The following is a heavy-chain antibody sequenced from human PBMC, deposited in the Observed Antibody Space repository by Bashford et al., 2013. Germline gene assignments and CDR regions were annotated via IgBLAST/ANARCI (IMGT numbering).Heavy chain of an antibody. Sequence: VRQPPGKGLEWISGISDSGANTYYADSVKGRFTISRDNSKNTVYLQMSSLRAEDTAIYYCAKCSGGSCYSAHAFDIWGQGTMVTVSS. J-gene: IGHJ3*02. CDR2: ISDSGANT. D-gene: IGHD2-15*01. V-gene: IGHV3-23*01. CDR3: AKCSGGSCYSAHAFDI.